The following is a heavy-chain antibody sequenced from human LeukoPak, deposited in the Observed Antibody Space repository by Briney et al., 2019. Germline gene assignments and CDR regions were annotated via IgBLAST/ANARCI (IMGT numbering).Heavy chain of an antibody. CDR1: GVSFNSYY. J-gene: IGHJ5*02. Sequence: PSESLSLSCAVYGVSFNSYYWSWVRQPPGKGLEWVGAIYYSGWNNYNTSLKSGVTMSLDKSRNQVSLKLSTVTAADTAVFYCAGTVSTGSYFAWFDPWGQGTQVTVS. CDR3: AGTVSTGSYFAWFDP. D-gene: IGHD3-10*01. V-gene: IGHV4-34*01. CDR2: IYYSGWN.